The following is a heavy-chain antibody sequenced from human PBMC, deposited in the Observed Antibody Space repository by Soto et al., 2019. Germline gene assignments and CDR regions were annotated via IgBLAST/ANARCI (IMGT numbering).Heavy chain of an antibody. CDR3: AKNGQPPYYYYGLDV. J-gene: IGHJ6*02. D-gene: IGHD2-8*01. CDR1: GYTFTRYG. V-gene: IGHV1-18*01. CDR2: ISGYNGDT. Sequence: QGHLVQSGAEVKKPGASVKVSCKASGYTFTRYGISWVRQAPGQGLEWMGRISGYNGDTNYAQNRQDRVTMTIDTSTNTAYMELRSLTSDDTAVYYCAKNGQPPYYYYGLDVWGQGTTVTVSS.